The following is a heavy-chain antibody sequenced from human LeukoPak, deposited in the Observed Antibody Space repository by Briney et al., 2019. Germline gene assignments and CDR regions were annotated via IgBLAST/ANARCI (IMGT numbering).Heavy chain of an antibody. D-gene: IGHD6-13*01. CDR3: ARDLVAAAGTTYYYYYYYMDV. CDR2: IYYSGST. V-gene: IGHV4-59*01. Sequence: SETLSLTCTVSGGSISSYYWSWIRQPPGKGLEWIGYIYYSGSTNYNPSLKSRISISVDTSKNQFSLKLSSVTAADTAVYYCARDLVAAAGTTYYYYYYYMDVWGKGTTVTVSS. J-gene: IGHJ6*03. CDR1: GGSISSYY.